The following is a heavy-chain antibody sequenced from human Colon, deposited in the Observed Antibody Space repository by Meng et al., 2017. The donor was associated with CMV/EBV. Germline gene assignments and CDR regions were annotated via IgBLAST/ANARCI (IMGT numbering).Heavy chain of an antibody. CDR3: ARAAIPDY. V-gene: IGHV4-34*01. Sequence: TLSLTCAVYGGSFSGYYWSWIRQPPGKGLEWIGEINHSGSTNYNPSLKSRVTISVDTSKNQFSLKLSSVTAADTAVYYCARAAIPDYWGQGTLVTVSS. D-gene: IGHD2-2*02. CDR1: GGSFSGYY. CDR2: INHSGST. J-gene: IGHJ4*02.